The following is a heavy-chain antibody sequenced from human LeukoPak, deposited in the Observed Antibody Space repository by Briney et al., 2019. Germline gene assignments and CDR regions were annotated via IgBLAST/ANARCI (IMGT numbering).Heavy chain of an antibody. D-gene: IGHD1-1*01. CDR2: IYPGDSDT. CDR3: AGRGTGTTLAFDY. J-gene: IGHJ4*02. V-gene: IGHV5-51*01. CDR1: GYSFSYYW. Sequence: GESLKISCKDSGYSFSYYWIGWVRQMPGKGLEWMGIIYPGDSDTRYSPSFQGQVTISVDKSISTAYLQWSSLKASDTAIYYCAGRGTGTTLAFDYWGQGTLVTVSS.